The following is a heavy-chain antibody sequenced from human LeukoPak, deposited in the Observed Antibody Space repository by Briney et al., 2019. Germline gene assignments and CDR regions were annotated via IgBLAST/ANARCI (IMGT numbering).Heavy chain of an antibody. Sequence: EASVKVSCKASGYTFTGYYMHWVRQAPGQGLEWMGWINPNSGGTNYAQKFQGRVTMTRDTSISTAYMELSSLRSEDTAVYYCARVGRDDSSGYRPYYYYGMDVWGQGTTVTVSS. CDR3: ARVGRDDSSGYRPYYYYGMDV. D-gene: IGHD3-22*01. J-gene: IGHJ6*02. CDR1: GYTFTGYY. CDR2: INPNSGGT. V-gene: IGHV1-2*02.